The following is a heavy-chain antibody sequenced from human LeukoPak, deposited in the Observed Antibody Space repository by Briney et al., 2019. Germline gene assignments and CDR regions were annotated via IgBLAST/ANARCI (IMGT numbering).Heavy chain of an antibody. CDR2: ISSSSSYI. J-gene: IGHJ5*02. D-gene: IGHD2-2*01. CDR1: GFTFSSYS. Sequence: GGSLRLSCAASGFTFSSYSMNWVRQAPGKGLEWVSSISSSSSYIYYADSVRGRFTISRDNAKNSLYLQMNSLGAEDTAVYYCASPSGVPAANGRDWFDPWGQGTLVTVSS. V-gene: IGHV3-21*01. CDR3: ASPSGVPAANGRDWFDP.